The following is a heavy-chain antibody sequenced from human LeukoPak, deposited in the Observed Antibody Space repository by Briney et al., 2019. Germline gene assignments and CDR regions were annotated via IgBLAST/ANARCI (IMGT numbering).Heavy chain of an antibody. Sequence: GGSLRLSCAASGFTFSSYDMHWVRQAPGRGLEWVALIWSDGRNKYYLDSVKGRFTISRDNSENTLYLQMNSLRAEGTAVYYCARRQGAALDIWGQGTMVTVSS. D-gene: IGHD4/OR15-4a*01. CDR2: IWSDGRNK. J-gene: IGHJ3*02. CDR1: GFTFSSYD. CDR3: ARRQGAALDI. V-gene: IGHV3-33*01.